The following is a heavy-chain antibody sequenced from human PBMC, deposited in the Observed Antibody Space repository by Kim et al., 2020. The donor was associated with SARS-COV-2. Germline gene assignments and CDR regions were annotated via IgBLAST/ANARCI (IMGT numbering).Heavy chain of an antibody. Sequence: GGSLRLSCAASGFTFSSYAMSWVRQAPGKGLEWVSAISGSGGSTYYADSVKGRFTISRDNSKNTLYLQMNSLRAEDTAVYYCAKKVPAARMWGGYGMDVWGQGTTVTVPS. J-gene: IGHJ6*02. CDR3: AKKVPAARMWGGYGMDV. V-gene: IGHV3-23*01. CDR1: GFTFSSYA. CDR2: ISGSGGST. D-gene: IGHD2-2*01.